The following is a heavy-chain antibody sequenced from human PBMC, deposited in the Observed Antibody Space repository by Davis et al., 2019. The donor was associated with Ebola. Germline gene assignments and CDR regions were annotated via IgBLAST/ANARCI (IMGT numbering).Heavy chain of an antibody. V-gene: IGHV3-7*03. CDR2: IMQDGSEK. D-gene: IGHD1-26*01. Sequence: GGSLRLSCAASGFTFSDHWMSWVRQAPGKGLEWVANIMQDGSEKNYVDSARGRFTISRDNAQNSLFLQMNSLGAEDTAVYYCATSTGLGAHDAFDFWGQGTVVSVSS. CDR3: ATSTGLGAHDAFDF. J-gene: IGHJ3*01. CDR1: GFTFSDHW.